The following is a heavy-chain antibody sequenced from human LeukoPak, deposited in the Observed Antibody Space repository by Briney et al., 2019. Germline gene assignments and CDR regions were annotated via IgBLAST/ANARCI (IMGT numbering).Heavy chain of an antibody. CDR1: GGSFSGYY. CDR3: ARVFPRMGYDSSGRGNDAFDI. Sequence: SETLSLTCAVYGGSFSGYYWSWIRQPPGKGLEWIGEINHSGSTNYNPSLKSRVTISVDTSKNQFSLKLSSVTAADTAVYYCARVFPRMGYDSSGRGNDAFDIWGQGTMVTVSS. CDR2: INHSGST. V-gene: IGHV4-34*01. D-gene: IGHD3-22*01. J-gene: IGHJ3*02.